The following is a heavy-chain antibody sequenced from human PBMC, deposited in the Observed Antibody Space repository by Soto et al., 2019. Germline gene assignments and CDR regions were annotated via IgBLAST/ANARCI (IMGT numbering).Heavy chain of an antibody. Sequence: LETMSLTCTVSEGSVISSSYYWGWVRKPPGKGLEWIGEINHSGSTNYNPSLKSRVTISVDTSKNQFSLKLSSVTAADTAVYYCARGPPRFGVVIGNRGVPWGQGTLVTVSS. J-gene: IGHJ5*02. CDR2: INHSGST. CDR1: EGSVISSSYY. CDR3: ARGPPRFGVVIGNRGVP. D-gene: IGHD3-3*01. V-gene: IGHV4-39*07.